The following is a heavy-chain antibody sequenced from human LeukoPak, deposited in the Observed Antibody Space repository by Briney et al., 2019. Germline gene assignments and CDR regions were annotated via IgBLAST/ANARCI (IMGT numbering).Heavy chain of an antibody. CDR1: GGSISSSSYY. V-gene: IGHV4-39*01. CDR3: ARTLWFGEFSEYYFDY. D-gene: IGHD3-10*01. J-gene: IGHJ4*02. Sequence: SETLSLTCTVPGGSISSSSYYWGWIRQPPGKGLEWIGSIYYSGSTSYNPSLKSRVTISVDTSKSQFSLKLSSVTAADTAVYYCARTLWFGEFSEYYFDYWGQGTLVTVSS. CDR2: IYYSGST.